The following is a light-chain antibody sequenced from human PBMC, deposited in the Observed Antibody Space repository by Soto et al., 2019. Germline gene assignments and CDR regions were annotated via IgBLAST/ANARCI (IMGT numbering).Light chain of an antibody. CDR1: SSDIGVYKY. CDR2: EVS. Sequence: QSVLTQPASVSGSPGQPITISCTGTSSDIGVYKYVSWYQQHPGKAPNLMIYEVSNRPSGVSNRFSGSKSGNTASLTISGLQAEDEADYYSSSYTSSSTVVFGGGTKLTVL. J-gene: IGLJ2*01. V-gene: IGLV2-14*01. CDR3: SSYTSSSTVV.